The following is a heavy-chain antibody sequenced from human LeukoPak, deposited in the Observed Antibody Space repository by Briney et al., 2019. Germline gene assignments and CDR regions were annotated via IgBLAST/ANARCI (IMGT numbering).Heavy chain of an antibody. V-gene: IGHV4-59*08. J-gene: IGHJ4*02. CDR1: GGANSSYY. D-gene: IGHD4-17*01. Sequence: SETLSLTCTVSGGANSSYYWIWMPQPPGKGREGIGYIYYSDTTNYNPPLKSRVTISVDTSKTQFYLKLSSVTAADTAVYYCARFAYGDFFDYWGQGTLVTVSS. CDR2: IYYSDTT. CDR3: ARFAYGDFFDY.